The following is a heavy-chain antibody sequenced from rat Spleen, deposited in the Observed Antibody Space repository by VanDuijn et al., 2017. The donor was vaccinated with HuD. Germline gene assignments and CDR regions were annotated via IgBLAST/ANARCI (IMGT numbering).Heavy chain of an antibody. V-gene: IGHV5-31*01. CDR1: GFTFNNYW. D-gene: IGHD1-10*01. CDR3: ARGGNNYGWFAY. CDR2: NTNTGGST. J-gene: IGHJ3*01. Sequence: EVQLVESDGGLVQPGRSMKLSCAASGFTFNNYWMTWIRQAPGKGLEWVASNTNTGGSTYSPDSVKGRFTISSDNAKSTLYLQMNSLRSEYTASDYCARGGNNYGWFAYWGQGTLVTVSS.